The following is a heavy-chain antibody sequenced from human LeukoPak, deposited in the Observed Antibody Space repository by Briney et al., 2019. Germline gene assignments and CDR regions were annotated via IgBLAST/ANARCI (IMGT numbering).Heavy chain of an antibody. D-gene: IGHD3-3*01. V-gene: IGHV3-53*01. J-gene: IGHJ3*02. CDR1: GFTVSSNY. Sequence: GGSLRLSCAASGFTVSSNYMSWVRQAPGKGLEWVSVIYSGGSTYYADSVKGRFTISRDNSKNTLYLQMSSLRAEDTAVYYCARDGRYDFWSGYKEGDAFDIWGQGTMVTVSS. CDR3: ARDGRYDFWSGYKEGDAFDI. CDR2: IYSGGST.